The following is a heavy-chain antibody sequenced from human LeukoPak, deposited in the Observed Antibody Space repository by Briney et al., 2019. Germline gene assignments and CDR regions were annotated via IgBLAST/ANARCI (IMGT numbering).Heavy chain of an antibody. D-gene: IGHD4-23*01. V-gene: IGHV3-23*01. CDR3: AKDSLDRISTVVTLPYYFDY. Sequence: GGSLRLSCAASGFTFSSYAMSWVRQAPGKGLEWVSAISGSGGSTYYADSVKGLFTISRDNSKNTLYLQMNSLGAEDTAVYYCAKDSLDRISTVVTLPYYFDYWGQGTLVTVSS. J-gene: IGHJ4*02. CDR1: GFTFSSYA. CDR2: ISGSGGST.